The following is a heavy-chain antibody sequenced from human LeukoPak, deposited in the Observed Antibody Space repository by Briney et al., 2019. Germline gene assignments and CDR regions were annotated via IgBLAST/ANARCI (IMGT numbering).Heavy chain of an antibody. CDR1: GSTFSSYG. D-gene: IGHD3-3*01. CDR2: IWFDGGNK. Sequence: PGGSLRLSCAASGSTFSSYGMHWVRQAPGKGLEWVAVIWFDGGNKYYADSVKGRFTISRDNSKNTLYLQMNSLRAEDTAVYYCARGRHNDLYNAYYTMDEWGQGTLVTVSS. V-gene: IGHV3-33*01. CDR3: ARGRHNDLYNAYYTMDE. J-gene: IGHJ4*02.